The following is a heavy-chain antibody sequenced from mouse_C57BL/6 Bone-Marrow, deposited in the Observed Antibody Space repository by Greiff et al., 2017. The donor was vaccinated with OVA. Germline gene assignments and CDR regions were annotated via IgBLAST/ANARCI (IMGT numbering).Heavy chain of an antibody. CDR2: IYPRDGST. J-gene: IGHJ4*01. V-gene: IGHV1-78*01. CDR3: AIPAYYSIPLYAMDY. D-gene: IGHD2-5*01. CDR1: GYTFTDHT. Sequence: QVQLQQSAAELVKPGASVKISCKVSGYTFTDHTIHWMKQRPEQGLEWIGYIYPRDGSTKYNEKFKGKATLTADKSSSTAYMQLNSLTSEDSAVYFCAIPAYYSIPLYAMDYWGQGTSVTVSS.